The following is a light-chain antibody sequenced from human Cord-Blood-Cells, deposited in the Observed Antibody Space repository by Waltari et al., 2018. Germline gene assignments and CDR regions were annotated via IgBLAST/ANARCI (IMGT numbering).Light chain of an antibody. V-gene: IGLV3-1*01. CDR1: KLGDKY. CDR2: QDS. J-gene: IGLJ2*01. CDR3: QAWDSSTALV. Sequence: SYELTPPPSVSVSPGQTASITCSGDKLGDKYACWYQQKPGQSPVLVIYQDSKRPSGIRVRFSGSNSGNTATLTISGTEAMDEADYYCQAWDSSTALVFGGGTKLTVL.